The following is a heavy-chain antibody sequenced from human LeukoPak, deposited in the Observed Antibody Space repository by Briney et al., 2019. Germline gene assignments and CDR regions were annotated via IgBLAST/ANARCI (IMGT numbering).Heavy chain of an antibody. CDR1: GFXNNAW. D-gene: IGHD2/OR15-2a*01. J-gene: IGHJ3*02. Sequence: GGSLTLSCAASGFXNNAWMNWVRQAPGKGLEWVGRVKSKTDGGTTDYAAPVKGRFTISRDDSKNTLYLQMNSLKTADTAVYYCTTATFHYDAFDIWGQGTMVTVSS. CDR2: VKSKTDGGTT. CDR3: TTATFHYDAFDI. V-gene: IGHV3-15*01.